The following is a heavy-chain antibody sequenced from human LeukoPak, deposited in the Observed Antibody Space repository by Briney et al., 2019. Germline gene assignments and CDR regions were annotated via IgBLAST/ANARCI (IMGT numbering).Heavy chain of an antibody. CDR3: AEEDYGGNSRWLDP. V-gene: IGHV3-30*18. J-gene: IGHJ5*02. CDR1: GFTFSSYD. CDR2: MSNDGING. Sequence: GRSLRLSCAASGFTFSSYDMHWVRQAPGKGLEWVAVMSNDGINGNYADSVKGRFTVSRDISKSILYLQMNGLRGDDTAVYYCAEEDYGGNSRWLDPWGQGTLVTVSS. D-gene: IGHD4-23*01.